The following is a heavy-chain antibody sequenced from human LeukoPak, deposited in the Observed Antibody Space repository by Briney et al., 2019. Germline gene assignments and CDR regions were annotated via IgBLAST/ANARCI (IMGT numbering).Heavy chain of an antibody. V-gene: IGHV4-4*07. CDR3: ARCHYYDSSGYYEEDY. J-gene: IGHJ4*02. CDR1: GGSISSYY. D-gene: IGHD3-22*01. CDR2: IYTSGST. Sequence: SQTLSLTCXVSGGSISSYYWSWIRQPAGKGLEWIGRIYTSGSTNYNPSLKSQVTMSVDTSKNQFYLKLSSVTAADTAVYYCARCHYYDSSGYYEEDYWGQGTLVTVSS.